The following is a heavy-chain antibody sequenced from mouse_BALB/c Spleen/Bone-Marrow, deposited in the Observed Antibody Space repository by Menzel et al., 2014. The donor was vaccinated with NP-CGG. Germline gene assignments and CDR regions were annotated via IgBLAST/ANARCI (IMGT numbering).Heavy chain of an antibody. CDR2: ISNGGGST. Sequence: EVKLVESGGGLVQPGGSLKLSCAASGFTFSSYTMSWVRQTPEKRLEWVAYISNGGGSTYYPDTVKGRFTISRDNAKNTLYLQMSSLKSEDTAMYYCARIYYYGSSYYFDYWGQGTALTVSS. CDR3: ARIYYYGSSYYFDY. CDR1: GFTFSSYT. D-gene: IGHD1-1*01. J-gene: IGHJ2*01. V-gene: IGHV5-12-2*01.